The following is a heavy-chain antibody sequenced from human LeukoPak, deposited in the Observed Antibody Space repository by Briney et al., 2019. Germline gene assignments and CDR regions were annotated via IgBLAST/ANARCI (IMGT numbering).Heavy chain of an antibody. CDR2: ISGSGGST. CDR1: GFTFSSYA. V-gene: IGHV3-23*01. CDR3: AKRPETRGVYFEY. J-gene: IGHJ4*02. Sequence: GGSLRLSCAASGFTFSSYAMSWVRQTPGKGLEWVSAISGSGGSTYYADSVKGRFTISRDNSKNTLYLQMNRLRAEDTAVYYCAKRPETRGVYFEYWGQGTLVTVSS.